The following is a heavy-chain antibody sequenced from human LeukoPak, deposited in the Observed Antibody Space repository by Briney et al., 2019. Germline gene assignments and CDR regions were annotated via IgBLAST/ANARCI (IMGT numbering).Heavy chain of an antibody. V-gene: IGHV3-11*06. CDR3: ARPPYSSSWNPGWFDP. D-gene: IGHD6-13*01. J-gene: IGHJ5*02. Sequence: GGSLRLSCVASGFTFSDYYMSWIRQAPGKGLEWVSYISSSSDYTNYADSVRGRFTISRDNAKNSLYLQMNSLRAEDTAVYYCARPPYSSSWNPGWFDPWGQGTLITVSS. CDR1: GFTFSDYY. CDR2: ISSSSDYT.